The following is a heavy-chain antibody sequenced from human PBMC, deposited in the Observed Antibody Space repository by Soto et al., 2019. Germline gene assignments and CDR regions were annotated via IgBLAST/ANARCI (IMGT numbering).Heavy chain of an antibody. Sequence: QVQLQESGPRLVKPSGTLSLTCTVSGGSITNSNWWSWVRLPPAKGLGWIGDIYHAGSTKYHPSLERRVTMSVDTSNNQFALTLTSVTAADTAVYFCARGPPIVGNTTPLDSWGQGTLVTVS. CDR1: GGSITNSNW. D-gene: IGHD1-26*01. CDR2: IYHAGST. CDR3: ARGPPIVGNTTPLDS. J-gene: IGHJ4*02. V-gene: IGHV4-4*02.